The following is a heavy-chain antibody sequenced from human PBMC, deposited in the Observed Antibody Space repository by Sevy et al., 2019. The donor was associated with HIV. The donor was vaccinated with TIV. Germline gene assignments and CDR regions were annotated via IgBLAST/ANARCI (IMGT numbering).Heavy chain of an antibody. CDR3: ARAVRSVTMVRGVKKEARYYYYGMDV. J-gene: IGHJ6*02. CDR2: IIPIFGTA. V-gene: IGHV1-69*13. CDR1: GGTFSSYA. Sequence: ASVKVSCKASGGTFSSYAISWVRQAPGQGLEWMGGIIPIFGTANYAQKFQGRVTITADESTSTAYMELSSLRSEDTAVYYCARAVRSVTMVRGVKKEARYYYYGMDVWGQGTTVTVSS. D-gene: IGHD3-10*01.